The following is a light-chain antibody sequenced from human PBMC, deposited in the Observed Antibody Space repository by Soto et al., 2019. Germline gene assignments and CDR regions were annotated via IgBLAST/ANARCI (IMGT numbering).Light chain of an antibody. V-gene: IGKV1-5*03. J-gene: IGKJ2*01. CDR2: KAS. CDR1: QSISSW. CDR3: QQYNGYSYT. Sequence: DIQMTQSPSTLSASVGDRVTITCRASQSISSWLAWYQQKPGKAPKLLIYKASSLESGVPSRFSGGGSGTEFTLTISSLQPDDFATYYCQQYNGYSYTFGQGTKLEIK.